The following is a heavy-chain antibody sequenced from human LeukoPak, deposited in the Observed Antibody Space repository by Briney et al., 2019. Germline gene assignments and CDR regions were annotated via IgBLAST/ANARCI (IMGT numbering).Heavy chain of an antibody. D-gene: IGHD2-15*01. CDR1: GGSISSGGYS. Sequence: SQTLSLTCAVSGGSISSGGYSWSWIRQHPGKGLEWIGYIYYSGSTYYNPSLKSRVTISVDTSKNQFSLILSSVTAADTAVYYCARSGSTRSYSYYGMDVWGQGTTITVSS. CDR3: ARSGSTRSYSYYGMDV. V-gene: IGHV4-31*11. J-gene: IGHJ6*02. CDR2: IYYSGST.